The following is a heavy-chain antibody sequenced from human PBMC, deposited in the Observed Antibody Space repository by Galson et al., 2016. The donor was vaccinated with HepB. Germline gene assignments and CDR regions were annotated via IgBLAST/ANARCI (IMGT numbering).Heavy chain of an antibody. CDR3: LHGDCWSAGASFFQH. D-gene: IGHD3-3*01. J-gene: IGHJ1*01. CDR2: IFWNGDT. V-gene: IGHV2-5*01. Sequence: LVKPTQTLTLTCTFPGFSLSTSGVSVGWIRQPPGKALEWLGFIFWNGDTPYSPSLRSRLTITKDSSKNQVVITMTNMDPVDTATYYCLHGDCWSAGASFFQHWGLGTLVTVST. CDR1: GFSLSTSGVS.